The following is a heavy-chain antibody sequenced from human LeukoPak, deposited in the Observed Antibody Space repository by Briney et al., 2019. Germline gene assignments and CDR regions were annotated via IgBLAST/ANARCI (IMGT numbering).Heavy chain of an antibody. Sequence: ASVKASCKASGYTFTSYYMHWVRQAPGQGLEWMGIINPSGGSTSYAQKFQGRVTMTRDTSTNTAYMELSSLRSEDTAVYYCARLVRDCSGGSCYSEEYYYYGMDVWGQGTTVTVSS. J-gene: IGHJ6*02. V-gene: IGHV1-46*01. CDR2: INPSGGST. CDR1: GYTFTSYY. D-gene: IGHD2-15*01. CDR3: ARLVRDCSGGSCYSEEYYYYGMDV.